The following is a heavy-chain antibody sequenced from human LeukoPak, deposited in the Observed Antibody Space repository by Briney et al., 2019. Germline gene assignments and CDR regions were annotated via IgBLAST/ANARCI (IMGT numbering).Heavy chain of an antibody. CDR1: GGSISSYY. V-gene: IGHV4-59*01. D-gene: IGHD6-19*01. CDR2: IYYSGST. Sequence: KTSETLSLTCTVSGGSISSYYWSWIRQPPGKGLEWIGYIYYSGSTNYKPSLKSRVTISVDTSKNQFSLKLSSVTAADTAVYYCARVPKYSSDWSPYNWFDPWGQGTLVTVSS. J-gene: IGHJ5*02. CDR3: ARVPKYSSDWSPYNWFDP.